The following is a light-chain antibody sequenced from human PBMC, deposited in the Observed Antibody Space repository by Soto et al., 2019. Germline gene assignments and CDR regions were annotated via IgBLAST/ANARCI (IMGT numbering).Light chain of an antibody. Sequence: EIVMTQSPGTLSVSPGERATLSCRASQSLSSNLAWYQQKPGQAPRLLIYAASTRATGIPARFSGSGSGTEFNLTISSLQSEDFAVYYCQQYNRWPITFGQGTRLEIK. J-gene: IGKJ5*01. CDR3: QQYNRWPIT. CDR2: AAS. V-gene: IGKV3-15*01. CDR1: QSLSSN.